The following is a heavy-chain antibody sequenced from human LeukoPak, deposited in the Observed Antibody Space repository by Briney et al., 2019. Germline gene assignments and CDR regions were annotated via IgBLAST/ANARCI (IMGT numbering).Heavy chain of an antibody. CDR1: GGSIRSYY. CDR2: IHYSEST. CDR3: ASRSGSFSDALDI. J-gene: IGHJ3*02. Sequence: ASETLSLTCTVSGGSIRSYYWGWIRQPPGKGLEWIGYIHYSESTKYNPSLKSRVTMSVDTSKNQFSLKLSSVTAADTAVYYCASRSGSFSDALDIWGQGTLVTVSS. D-gene: IGHD3-10*01. V-gene: IGHV4-59*08.